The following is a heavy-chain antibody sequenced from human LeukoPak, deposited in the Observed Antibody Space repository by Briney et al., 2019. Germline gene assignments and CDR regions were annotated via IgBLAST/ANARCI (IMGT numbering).Heavy chain of an antibody. J-gene: IGHJ4*02. CDR3: ARGAGYSYGRNFDY. Sequence: SVKVSCXASGGTLSNYAISWVGQAPGQGLEWMGRIIPIFGTANYEQKFQGRVTITTDESTSTAYMELSSLRSEDTAVYYCARGAGYSYGRNFDYWGQGTLVTVSS. D-gene: IGHD5-18*01. V-gene: IGHV1-69*05. CDR1: GGTLSNYA. CDR2: IIPIFGTA.